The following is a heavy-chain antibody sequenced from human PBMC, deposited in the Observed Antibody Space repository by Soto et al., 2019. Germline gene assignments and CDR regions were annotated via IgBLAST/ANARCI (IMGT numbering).Heavy chain of an antibody. Sequence: GGSLRLSCAASGFSFSSYAMSWVRHAPGKGLEWGAAIRGSGGSTYNSDSVKGRFTISRDNAKKTRDLQMTSLRVDDTAVYYFGNPRVVVDAFDISSERTMVAFSS. CDR2: IRGSGGST. CDR3: GNPRVVVDAFDI. J-gene: IGHJ3*02. D-gene: IGHD3-22*01. CDR1: GFSFSSYA. V-gene: IGHV3-23*01.